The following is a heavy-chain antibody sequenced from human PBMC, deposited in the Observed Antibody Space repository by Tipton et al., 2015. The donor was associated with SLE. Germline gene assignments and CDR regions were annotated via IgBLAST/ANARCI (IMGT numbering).Heavy chain of an antibody. CDR2: IYHSGST. CDR3: ARTRRGPMLGALGDALDI. CDR1: GYSISSGYY. Sequence: TLSLTCTVSGYSISSGYYWGWIRQPPGKGLEWIGSIYHSGSTYYNPSLKSRVTMSVATSKNQFSLRLSSVTAADTAVYYCARTRRGPMLGALGDALDIWGQGTMITVSS. V-gene: IGHV4-38-2*02. J-gene: IGHJ3*02. D-gene: IGHD1-26*01.